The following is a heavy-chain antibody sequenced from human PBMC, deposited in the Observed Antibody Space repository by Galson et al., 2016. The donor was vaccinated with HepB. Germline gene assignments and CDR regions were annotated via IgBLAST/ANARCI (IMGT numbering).Heavy chain of an antibody. Sequence: ETLSLTCAVSGVSISSSDWWRWVRQPPGQGLEWIGQIFHTGRVNYTPSPACRVTISIDTSNNHFSLRPTSVTAADTALYYCARQYWGGPSDYWGQGTLVIVSS. CDR1: GVSISSSDW. CDR3: ARQYWGGPSDY. D-gene: IGHD2/OR15-2a*01. J-gene: IGHJ4*02. CDR2: IFHTGRV. V-gene: IGHV4-4*02.